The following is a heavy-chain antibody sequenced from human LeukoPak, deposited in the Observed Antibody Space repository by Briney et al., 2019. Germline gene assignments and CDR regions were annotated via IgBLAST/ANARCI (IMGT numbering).Heavy chain of an antibody. Sequence: GGSLRLSCAASGFTVSSNYMSWVRQAPGKGLEWVSVIYSGGSTYYADSVKGRFTISRDNSKNTLYLRMNSLRAEDTAVYYCALWYSYGWEGDYWGQGTLVTVSS. CDR3: ALWYSYGWEGDY. CDR2: IYSGGST. V-gene: IGHV3-53*01. CDR1: GFTVSSNY. D-gene: IGHD5-18*01. J-gene: IGHJ4*02.